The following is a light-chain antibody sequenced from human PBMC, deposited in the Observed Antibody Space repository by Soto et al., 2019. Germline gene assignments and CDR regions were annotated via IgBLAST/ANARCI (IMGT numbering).Light chain of an antibody. J-gene: IGKJ4*01. CDR3: QQRSNWLT. CDR1: QSVSSY. V-gene: IGKV3-11*01. CDR2: DAS. Sequence: EIVLTQSPATLSLSPGERATLSCRASQSVSSYLAWYQQKPGQAPRLLIYDASKRATGIPARFSGSGSGTDFTLTISRLEPDDFSIYYWQQRSNWLTFGGGTKVEIK.